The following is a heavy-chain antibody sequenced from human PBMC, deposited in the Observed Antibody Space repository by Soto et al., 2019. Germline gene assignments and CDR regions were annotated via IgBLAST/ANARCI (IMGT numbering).Heavy chain of an antibody. D-gene: IGHD6-6*01. Sequence: VGSLKFCCKCSGSSFTSYWITWVRQMPGKGREWMGRIYPSDSYTNYSPSFQGHVTISADKSISTAYLHWSSLKASDTAMYYCARSSIAARPPSYYYYGMDVWGQGTTVTVSS. CDR1: GSSFTSYW. J-gene: IGHJ6*02. CDR3: ARSSIAARPPSYYYYGMDV. CDR2: IYPSDSYT. V-gene: IGHV5-10-1*01.